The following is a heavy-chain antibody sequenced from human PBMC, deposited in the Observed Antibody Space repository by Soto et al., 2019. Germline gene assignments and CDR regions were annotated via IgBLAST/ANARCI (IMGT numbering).Heavy chain of an antibody. CDR3: ALTRRSSLLEVAGPGFEY. V-gene: IGHV3-30*03. D-gene: IGHD6-19*01. CDR2: LSYEGSEE. CDR1: GFNFGVFG. J-gene: IGHJ4*02. Sequence: LTLSCAASGFNFGVFGMHWVRQAPGKGLEWLSVLSYEGSEEYYADSVRGRFTISRDNSKNNLFLQMDSLRVDDTGVYYCALTRRSSLLEVAGPGFEYWGQGTLVSVS.